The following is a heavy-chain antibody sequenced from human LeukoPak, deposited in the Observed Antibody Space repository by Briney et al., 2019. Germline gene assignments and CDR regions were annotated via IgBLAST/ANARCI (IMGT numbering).Heavy chain of an antibody. CDR1: GGTFSSYA. D-gene: IGHD1-1*01. CDR3: ARGGPGTMGYYYYYMDV. J-gene: IGHJ6*03. CDR2: IIPIFGTA. Sequence: SVKVSCKASGGTFSSYAISWVRQAPGQGLERMGGIIPIFGTANYAQKFQGRVTITTDESTSTAYMELSSLRSEDTAVYYCARGGPGTMGYYYYYMDVWGKGTTVTVSS. V-gene: IGHV1-69*05.